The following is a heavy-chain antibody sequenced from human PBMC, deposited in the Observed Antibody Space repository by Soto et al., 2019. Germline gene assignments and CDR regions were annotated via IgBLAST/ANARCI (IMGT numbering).Heavy chain of an antibody. CDR1: GFTFSSYA. Sequence: GGSLMLSCAASGFTFSSYAMSWVRQAPGKGLEWVSAISGSGGSTYYADSVKGRFTISRDNSKNTLYLQMNSLRAEDTAVYYCAKDFSRLVYAVPSDDYWGQGTLVTVSS. CDR2: ISGSGGST. D-gene: IGHD2-8*01. CDR3: AKDFSRLVYAVPSDDY. V-gene: IGHV3-23*01. J-gene: IGHJ4*02.